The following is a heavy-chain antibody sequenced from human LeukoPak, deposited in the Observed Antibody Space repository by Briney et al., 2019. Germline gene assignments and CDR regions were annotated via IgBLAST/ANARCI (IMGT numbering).Heavy chain of an antibody. V-gene: IGHV4-39*07. CDR1: GGSISSSSYY. J-gene: IGHJ5*02. Sequence: PSETLSLTCTVSGGSISSSSYYWGWIRQPPGKGLEWIGSIYYSGSTYYNPSLKSRVTISVDTSKNQFSLKLSSVTAADTAVYYCARVLRRPPVPLNWFDPWGQGTLVTVSS. D-gene: IGHD2-2*01. CDR2: IYYSGST. CDR3: ARVLRRPPVPLNWFDP.